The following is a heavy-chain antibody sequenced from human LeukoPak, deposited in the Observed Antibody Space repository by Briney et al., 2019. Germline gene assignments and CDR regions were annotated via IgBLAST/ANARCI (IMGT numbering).Heavy chain of an antibody. CDR1: IGPHKRYY. CDR2: HYYSGST. J-gene: IGHJ3*02. Sequence: TLSLTRTISIGPHKRYYWRWMRQPQGKGLKHLLHHYYSGSTNYNPSLKSRVTMSVDTSKNLFPQRLSSVTAADTAVYYCALVFWYSSGWYRWNAFDIWGQGTRVSVSS. CDR3: ALVFWYSSGWYRWNAFDI. V-gene: IGHV4-59*01. D-gene: IGHD6-19*01.